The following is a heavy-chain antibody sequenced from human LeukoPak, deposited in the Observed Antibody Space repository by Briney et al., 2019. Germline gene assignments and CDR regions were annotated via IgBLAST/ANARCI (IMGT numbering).Heavy chain of an antibody. CDR3: ARVALDYYDNFGYWDWYFDL. CDR2: IQYTGTT. CDR1: GDSVGSDY. Sequence: PSETLSLTCSVSGDSVGSDYWSWIRQPPGKGLEWIGYIQYTGTTKYNPSLESRVTLSVDTSKNRFSLKLNSVTAADTAVYYCARVALDYYDNFGYWDWYFDLWGRGTLVTVSS. J-gene: IGHJ2*01. V-gene: IGHV4-59*02. D-gene: IGHD3-22*01.